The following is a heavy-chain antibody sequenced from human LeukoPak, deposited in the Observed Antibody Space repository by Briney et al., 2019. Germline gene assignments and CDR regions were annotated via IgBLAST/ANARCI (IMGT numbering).Heavy chain of an antibody. Sequence: PSETLSLTCAVYGGSFSGYYWSWIRQPPGKGLEWIGEINHSGSTNYNPSLKSRVTISVDTSKNQFSLKLSSVTAADTAVYYCARDRYTGWYSFDYWGQGTLITVSS. CDR2: INHSGST. D-gene: IGHD6-19*01. CDR1: GGSFSGYY. CDR3: ARDRYTGWYSFDY. J-gene: IGHJ4*02. V-gene: IGHV4-34*01.